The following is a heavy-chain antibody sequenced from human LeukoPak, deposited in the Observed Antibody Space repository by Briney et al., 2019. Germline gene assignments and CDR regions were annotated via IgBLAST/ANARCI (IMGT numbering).Heavy chain of an antibody. D-gene: IGHD6-13*01. Sequence: GGSLRLSCAASGFIFRGYTMNWVRQAPGKGLEWVSSIDSSSNYTYYADSAQGRFTISRDNAKKSLSLQVDSLRAEDTAVYYCARDSALYSSISFYLDYWGQGTLVTVPS. CDR3: ARDSALYSSISFYLDY. V-gene: IGHV3-21*01. CDR2: IDSSSNYT. CDR1: GFIFRGYT. J-gene: IGHJ4*02.